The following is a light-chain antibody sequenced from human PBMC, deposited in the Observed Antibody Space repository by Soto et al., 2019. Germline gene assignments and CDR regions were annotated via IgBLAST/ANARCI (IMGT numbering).Light chain of an antibody. CDR3: QVWDSSSDHVV. V-gene: IGLV3-21*02. CDR1: NIGSKS. Sequence: SSELTXPXSVSXAPXXTXXIXXXGNNIGSKSVHWYQQKPGQAPVLVXXXXXXRPSGIPERFSGSNSGNTATLTISRVEAGDEADYYCQVWDSSSDHVVFGGGTKLTVL. J-gene: IGLJ2*01. CDR2: XXX.